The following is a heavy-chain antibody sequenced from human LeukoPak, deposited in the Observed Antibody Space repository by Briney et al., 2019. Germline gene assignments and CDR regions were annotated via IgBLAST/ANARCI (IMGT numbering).Heavy chain of an antibody. D-gene: IGHD2-2*01. CDR1: GGSISSSSYY. J-gene: IGHJ6*03. V-gene: IGHV4-39*01. CDR3: ASLPAAMSYYYYYMDV. Sequence: PSETLSLTCTVSGGSISSSSYYWGWIRQPPGKGLEWIGSIYYSGSTYYNPSLKSRVTISVDTSKNQFSLKLGSVTAADTAVYYCASLPAAMSYYYYYMDVWGKGTTVTISS. CDR2: IYYSGST.